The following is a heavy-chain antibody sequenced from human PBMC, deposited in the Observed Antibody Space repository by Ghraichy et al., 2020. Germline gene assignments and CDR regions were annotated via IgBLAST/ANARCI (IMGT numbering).Heavy chain of an antibody. Sequence: GGSLRLSCAASGFTFNTYTMNWLRQTPGKGLEWVSYISSSSSTIYYADSAKGRFTISRDNAKNSVYMQMKSLGADDTAVYYCAREADKAVVGDYYGMDVWGQGTTVTVSS. V-gene: IGHV3-48*01. CDR2: ISSSSSTI. D-gene: IGHD6-19*01. CDR3: AREADKAVVGDYYGMDV. CDR1: GFTFNTYT. J-gene: IGHJ6*02.